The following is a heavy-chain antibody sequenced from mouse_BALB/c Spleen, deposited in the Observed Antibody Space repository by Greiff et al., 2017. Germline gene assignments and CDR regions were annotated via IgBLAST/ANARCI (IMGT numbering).Heavy chain of an antibody. CDR3: AWGLREGFAY. J-gene: IGHJ3*01. Sequence: EVKLEESGPGLVKPSQSLSLTCTVTGYSITSDYAWNWIRQFPGNKLEWMGYISYSGSTSYNPSLKSRISITRDTSKNQFFLQLNSVTTEDTATYYCAWGLREGFAYWGQGTLVTVSA. CDR1: GYSITSDYA. V-gene: IGHV3-2*02. D-gene: IGHD2-4*01. CDR2: ISYSGST.